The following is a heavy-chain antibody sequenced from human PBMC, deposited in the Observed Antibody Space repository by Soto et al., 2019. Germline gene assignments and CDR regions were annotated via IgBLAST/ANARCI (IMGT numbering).Heavy chain of an antibody. J-gene: IGHJ4*02. Sequence: GGSLRLSCAASGFTFSSYGMHWVRQAPGKGLEWVAVIWYDGSNKYYADSVKGRFTISRDNSKNTLYLQMNSLRAEDTAVYYCAKNDHQTGTVDWGQGTLVTVSS. V-gene: IGHV3-33*06. D-gene: IGHD1-1*01. CDR3: AKNDHQTGTVD. CDR2: IWYDGSNK. CDR1: GFTFSSYG.